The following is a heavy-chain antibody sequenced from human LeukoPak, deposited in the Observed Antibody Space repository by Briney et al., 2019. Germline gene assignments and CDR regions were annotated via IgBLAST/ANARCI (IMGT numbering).Heavy chain of an antibody. V-gene: IGHV4-59*01. CDR1: GASISSYY. J-gene: IGHJ5*01. D-gene: IGHD1-1*01. CDR2: ISYSGNT. Sequence: KPSETLSLTCTVSGASISSYYWSWIRQPPGKGLEWVAYISYSGNTEYNPSLKSRVTMSVDTSKNQFSLKLSSVTAADAALYYCAREPGHSGWFESWGQGTLVTVSS. CDR3: AREPGHSGWFES.